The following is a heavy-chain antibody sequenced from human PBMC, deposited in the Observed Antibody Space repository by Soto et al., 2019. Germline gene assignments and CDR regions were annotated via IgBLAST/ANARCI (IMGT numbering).Heavy chain of an antibody. D-gene: IGHD6-13*01. V-gene: IGHV1-46*01. CDR1: GYTFTSYY. Sequence: ASVKVSCKASGYTFTSYYMHWVRQAPGQGLEWMGIINPSGGSTSYAQKFQGRVTMTRGTSTSTVYMELSSLRSEDTAVYYCARDYSSSPSSGYYYYYYGMDVWGQGTTVTVSS. CDR2: INPSGGST. J-gene: IGHJ6*02. CDR3: ARDYSSSPSSGYYYYYYGMDV.